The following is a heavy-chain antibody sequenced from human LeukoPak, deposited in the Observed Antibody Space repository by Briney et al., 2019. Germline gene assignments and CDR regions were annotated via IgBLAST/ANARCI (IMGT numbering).Heavy chain of an antibody. CDR3: AKGPSGHDFWSGYYLY. V-gene: IGHV3-23*01. CDR2: ISGSGGST. D-gene: IGHD3-3*01. CDR1: GFTFSSYA. Sequence: GGSLRLSCAASGFTFSSYAMSWVRQAPGKGLERVSAISGSGGSTYYADSVKGRFTISRDNSKNTLYLQMNSLRAEDTAVYYCAKGPSGHDFWSGYYLYWGQGTLVTVSS. J-gene: IGHJ4*02.